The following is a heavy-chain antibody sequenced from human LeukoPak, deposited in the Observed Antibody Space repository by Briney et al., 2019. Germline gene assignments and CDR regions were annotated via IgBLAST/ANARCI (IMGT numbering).Heavy chain of an antibody. CDR2: ISGDGGDT. Sequence: AGSLRLSCAASGFSFDESAMYWVRQAPGKGMEWDCLISGDGGDTYYANSVKGRFTISRDNSRNSLSLQMNSLRTEDTAFYYSAKGLGRTVWELVRGALTYWGQGTLVTVSS. CDR1: GFSFDESA. D-gene: IGHD1-26*01. CDR3: AKGLGRTVWELVRGALTY. V-gene: IGHV3-43*02. J-gene: IGHJ4*02.